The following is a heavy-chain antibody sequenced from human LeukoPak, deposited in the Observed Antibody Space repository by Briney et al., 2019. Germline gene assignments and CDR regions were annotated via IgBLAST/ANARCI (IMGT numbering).Heavy chain of an antibody. CDR1: GYTFTSYH. D-gene: IGHD6-13*01. V-gene: IGHV1-8*01. J-gene: IGHJ4*02. CDR2: MSPNSGDT. Sequence: ASVKVSCKASGYTFTSYHINWVRQATGQGLEWMVWMSPNSGDTGFAQKFQGRVTMTRNTSITTAYMELSSLRSDDTAIYYCASGVAAGYDYWGQGTLVTVSS. CDR3: ASGVAAGYDY.